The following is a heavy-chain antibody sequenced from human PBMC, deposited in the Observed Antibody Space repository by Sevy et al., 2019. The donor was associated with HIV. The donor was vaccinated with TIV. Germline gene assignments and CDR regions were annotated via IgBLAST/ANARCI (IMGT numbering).Heavy chain of an antibody. CDR1: GGSFSGYY. D-gene: IGHD2-2*01. J-gene: IGHJ6*02. CDR2: INHSGST. V-gene: IGHV4-34*01. Sequence: SETLSLTCAVYGGSFSGYYWSWIRQPPGKGLEWSGEINHSGSTNYNPSLKSRVTISVDTSKNQFSLKLSSVTAADTAVYYCASLSSRVVGPAAIHYYYGMDVWGQGTTVTVSS. CDR3: ASLSSRVVGPAAIHYYYGMDV.